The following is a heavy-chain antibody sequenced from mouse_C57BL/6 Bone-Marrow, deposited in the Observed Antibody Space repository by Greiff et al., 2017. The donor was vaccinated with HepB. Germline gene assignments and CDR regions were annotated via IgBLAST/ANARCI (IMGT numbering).Heavy chain of an antibody. CDR3: ARCDGGLRRVYYFDY. CDR2: IDPNSGGT. Sequence: QVQLQQPGAELVQPGDSVKLSCKASDYTFPSYCMYWVKQRPGRGLEWIGRIDPNSGGTKYNEKFKSKATLPVDKPSSTAYMQLSSLTSEDSAVYYCARCDGGLRRVYYFDYRGQGTTLTVSS. D-gene: IGHD2-4*01. CDR1: DYTFPSYC. J-gene: IGHJ2*01. V-gene: IGHV1-72*01.